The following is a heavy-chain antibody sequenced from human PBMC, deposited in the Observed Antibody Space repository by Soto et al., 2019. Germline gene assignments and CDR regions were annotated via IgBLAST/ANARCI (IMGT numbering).Heavy chain of an antibody. V-gene: IGHV3-23*01. CDR2: IGGRATSA. Sequence: EVQLLESGGGLVQPGGSLRLSCAASGFTFSNYAMSWVRQAPGKGLEWVSGIGGRATSAYYADSVKGRFAISRDNSYNTLFLQLNSLRAEDTAVYYCAKIRYSDSSGEFYDFWGQGILVSVSS. CDR3: AKIRYSDSSGEFYDF. CDR1: GFTFSNYA. D-gene: IGHD3-22*01. J-gene: IGHJ4*02.